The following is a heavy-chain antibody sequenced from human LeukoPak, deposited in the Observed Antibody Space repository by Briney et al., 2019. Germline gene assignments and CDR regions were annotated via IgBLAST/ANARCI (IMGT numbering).Heavy chain of an antibody. V-gene: IGHV4-30-4*01. CDR2: IYYSGST. D-gene: IGHD3-9*01. J-gene: IGHJ4*02. Sequence: SQTLSLTCTVSGGSITSGDYYWSWIRQPPGKGLEWIGYIYYSGSTHYNPSLKSRVTISVDTSKTQFSLNLGSVTAADSAVYYCARGGGILTAYSFDYWGQGTLVTVSS. CDR1: GGSITSGDYY. CDR3: ARGGGILTAYSFDY.